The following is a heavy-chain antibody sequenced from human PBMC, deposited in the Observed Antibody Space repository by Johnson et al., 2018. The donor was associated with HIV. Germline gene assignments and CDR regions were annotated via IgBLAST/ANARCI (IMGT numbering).Heavy chain of an antibody. J-gene: IGHJ3*02. V-gene: IGHV3-74*01. Sequence: VQLVESGGGLVQPGGSLRLSCAASEFTFSNYWMHWVRHGLGKGLVWVSRINSDGSSTSYADSVKGRFTISRDNAKNTLYLQMNSLRAEDTAVYYWARDLSGSYRSDAFDIWGQGTMVTVSS. CDR3: ARDLSGSYRSDAFDI. CDR2: INSDGSST. CDR1: EFTFSNYW. D-gene: IGHD1-26*01.